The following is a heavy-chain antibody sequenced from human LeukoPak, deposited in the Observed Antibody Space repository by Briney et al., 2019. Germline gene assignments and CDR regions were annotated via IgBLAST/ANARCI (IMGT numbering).Heavy chain of an antibody. CDR3: ARDCSSTSCYTSYYYYGMDV. V-gene: IGHV1-69*04. CDR2: IIPILGIA. J-gene: IGHJ6*02. D-gene: IGHD2-2*02. CDR1: GGTFSSYA. Sequence: ASVKVSCKASGGTFSSYAISWVRQAPGQGLEWMGRIIPILGIANYAQKFQGRVTITADKSTSTAYMELSSLRSEDTAVYYCARDCSSTSCYTSYYYYGMDVWGQGTTVTVSS.